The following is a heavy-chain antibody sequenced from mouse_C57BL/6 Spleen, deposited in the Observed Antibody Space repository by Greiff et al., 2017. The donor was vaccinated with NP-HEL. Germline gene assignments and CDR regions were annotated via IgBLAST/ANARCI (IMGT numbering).Heavy chain of an antibody. CDR2: ISYDGSN. CDR3: ARDDWDY. J-gene: IGHJ4*01. D-gene: IGHD2-4*01. CDR1: GYSITSGYY. V-gene: IGHV3-6*01. Sequence: EVKLMESGPGLVKPSQSLSLTCSVTGYSITSGYYWNWIRQFPGNKLEWMGYISYDGSNNYNPSLKNRISITRDTSKNQFFLKLNSVTTEDTATYYCARDDWDYWGQGTSVTVSS.